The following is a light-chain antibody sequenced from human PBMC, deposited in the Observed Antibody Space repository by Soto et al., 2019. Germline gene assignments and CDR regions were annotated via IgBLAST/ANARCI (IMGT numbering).Light chain of an antibody. CDR2: GAS. CDR3: QQYNNWPALT. J-gene: IGKJ4*01. V-gene: IGKV3-15*01. CDR1: QSVRSN. Sequence: EIVMTQSPSTLSASPGERATLSCRASQSVRSNLVWYKQKPGKAPMLLIYGASTRATGIPARFSGSGSGTEFTLSISSLQSADFAVYYCQQYNNWPALTFGGGTKVEIK.